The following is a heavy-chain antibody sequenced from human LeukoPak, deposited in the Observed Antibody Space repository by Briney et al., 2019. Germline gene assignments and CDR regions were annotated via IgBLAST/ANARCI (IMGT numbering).Heavy chain of an antibody. Sequence: GGSLRLSCAASGFTFSSYAMSWVRQAPGKGLEWVSAISGSGGSKYYADSVKGRFTISRDNSKKPLYLQMNSLRAEDTAVYYCANCITIFSNDYWGQGTLVTVSS. J-gene: IGHJ4*02. CDR1: GFTFSSYA. CDR3: ANCITIFSNDY. D-gene: IGHD3-9*01. CDR2: ISGSGGSK. V-gene: IGHV3-23*01.